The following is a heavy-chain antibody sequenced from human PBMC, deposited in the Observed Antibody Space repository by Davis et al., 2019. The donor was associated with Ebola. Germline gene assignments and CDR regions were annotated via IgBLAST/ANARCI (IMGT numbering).Heavy chain of an antibody. CDR3: SRDLKQRPPSYYDGMDV. J-gene: IGHJ6*02. D-gene: IGHD6-6*01. Sequence: GGSLRLSCAVSGFPFSFQFMDWVRLTPGKGLEWVGLSRNKENRYSTEYAASVRGRFTISRDDSKTIAYLQMDSLKTGDTAVYYCSRDLKQRPPSYYDGMDVWGQGTTVTVSS. CDR2: SRNKENRYST. CDR1: GFPFSFQF. V-gene: IGHV3-72*01.